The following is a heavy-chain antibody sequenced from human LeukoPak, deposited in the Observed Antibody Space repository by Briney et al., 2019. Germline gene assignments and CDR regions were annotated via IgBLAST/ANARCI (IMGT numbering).Heavy chain of an antibody. Sequence: GGSLRLSCAASGFTVSSNYMSWVRQAPGKGLEWVSLIYSGGSAYYTDSVKGRFTISRDNSKNTLYLQMNSLKTEDTAVYYCTSKIVATSTADYWGQGTLVTVSS. D-gene: IGHD5-12*01. J-gene: IGHJ4*02. CDR3: TSKIVATSTADY. V-gene: IGHV3-53*01. CDR2: IYSGGSA. CDR1: GFTVSSNY.